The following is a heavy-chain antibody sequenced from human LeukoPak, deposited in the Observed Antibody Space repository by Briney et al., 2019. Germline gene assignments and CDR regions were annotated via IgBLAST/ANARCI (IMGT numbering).Heavy chain of an antibody. Sequence: ASVKISCKASGYTFTGYYMHWVRQAPGQGLEWMGWINPNSGGTNYAQKFQGRVTMTRDTSISTAYMELSRLRSDDTAVYYCASSKLISGCFDYWGQGTLVTVSS. V-gene: IGHV1-2*02. CDR1: GYTFTGYY. CDR2: INPNSGGT. D-gene: IGHD6-19*01. J-gene: IGHJ4*02. CDR3: ASSKLISGCFDY.